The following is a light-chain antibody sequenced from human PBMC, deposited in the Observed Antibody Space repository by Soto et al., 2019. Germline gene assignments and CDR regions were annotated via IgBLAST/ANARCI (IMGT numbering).Light chain of an antibody. V-gene: IGKV3-20*01. CDR1: QNVSSRF. CDR2: GAS. Sequence: EIVLTQSPGTLTLSPGERATLSCRASQNVSSRFLAWYQQKPGQAPRLLMFGASSMATGIPDRFSGTGSGTDFTLTISRLEPEDFAVYYCQQYGSSPYTFGLGTKVDI. J-gene: IGKJ2*01. CDR3: QQYGSSPYT.